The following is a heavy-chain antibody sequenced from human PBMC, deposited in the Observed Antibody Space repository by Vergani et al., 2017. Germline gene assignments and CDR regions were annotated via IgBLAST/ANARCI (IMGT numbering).Heavy chain of an antibody. CDR3: TTDPRYCGDGSCYWLRDHHYYGMDV. Sequence: EVQLVESGGGIVKPGGSLRLSCVASGFSFRNAWMNWVRRTPGKGLEWVGRIKSTFDRGTTDYAAAVEGRFTISRDDSKNTLFLKMNGLKTEEIGVYYCTTDPRYCGDGSCYWLRDHHYYGMDVWGQGTTVTVSS. CDR1: GFSFRNAW. CDR2: IKSTFDRGTT. J-gene: IGHJ6*02. V-gene: IGHV3-15*07. D-gene: IGHD2-21*01.